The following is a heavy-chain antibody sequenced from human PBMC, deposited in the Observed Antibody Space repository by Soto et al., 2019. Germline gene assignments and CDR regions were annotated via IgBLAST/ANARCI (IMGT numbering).Heavy chain of an antibody. CDR1: GYTFTSYD. CDR2: MNPNSGNT. CDR3: ARQYRSGDCDPRHYFDL. V-gene: IGHV1-8*01. Sequence: QVQLVQSGAEVKKPGASVKVSCKASGYTFTSYDINWVRQATGQGLEWMGWMNPNSGNTGYAQKFQGRVTMTRNTSSSTAYRELSSLTSEDTAVYYFARQYRSGDCDPRHYFDLWGRGTLVTVSS. J-gene: IGHJ2*01. D-gene: IGHD2-21*02.